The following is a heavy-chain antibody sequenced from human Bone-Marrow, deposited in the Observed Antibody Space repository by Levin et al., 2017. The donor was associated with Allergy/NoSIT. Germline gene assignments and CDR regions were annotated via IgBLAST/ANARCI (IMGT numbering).Heavy chain of an antibody. J-gene: IGHJ6*02. D-gene: IGHD5-18*01. CDR2: ITISSNK. CDR3: ARIGYGYGAYGMDV. V-gene: IGHV3-69-1*01. Sequence: PGGSLRLSCAASGFSFSDFYMSWIRQAPGKGLEWVSYITISSNKYYADSVKGRFAISRDNAKNSLILQMNSLRAEDTAVYFCARIGYGYGAYGMDVWGQGTTVTVSS. CDR1: GFSFSDFY.